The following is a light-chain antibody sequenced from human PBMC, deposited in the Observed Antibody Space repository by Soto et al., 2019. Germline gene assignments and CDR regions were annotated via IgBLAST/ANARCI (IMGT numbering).Light chain of an antibody. V-gene: IGKV3-11*01. J-gene: IGKJ5*01. CDR2: DAS. CDR1: QNIGTS. CDR3: QQRSVWPIT. Sequence: EIVFTQSPATLSLSPGERATPPFRAGQNIGTSLVWSQQKPGQSPRLLIYDASHRATGVPARFSGSGSGTDFTLTISGLEPEDFAVYYCQQRSVWPITFGQGTRLEIK.